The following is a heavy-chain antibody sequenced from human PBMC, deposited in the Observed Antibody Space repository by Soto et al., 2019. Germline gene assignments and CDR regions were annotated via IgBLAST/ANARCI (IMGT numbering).Heavy chain of an antibody. CDR1: GGSISSYY. Sequence: ETLSLTCTVSGGSISSYYWSWIRQPPGKGLEWIGYIYYRGSTNYNPSLKSRVTISVDTSKNQFSLKLSSVTAADTAMYYCARFNWYFDLWGRGTLVTVS. CDR3: ARFNWYFDL. CDR2: IYYRGST. J-gene: IGHJ2*01. V-gene: IGHV4-59*01.